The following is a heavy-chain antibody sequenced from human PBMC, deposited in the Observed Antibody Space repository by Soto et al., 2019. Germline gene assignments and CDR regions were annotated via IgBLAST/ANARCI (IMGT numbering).Heavy chain of an antibody. Sequence: GGSLRLSCAASGFTFSSYAMSWVRQAPGKGLEWVSAISGSGGSTYYADSVKGRFTISRDNSKNTLYLQMNSLRAEDTAVYYCAKNFGEFTLYYYYGMDVWGQGTTVTVSS. CDR1: GFTFSSYA. D-gene: IGHD3-16*01. J-gene: IGHJ6*02. CDR2: ISGSGGST. CDR3: AKNFGEFTLYYYYGMDV. V-gene: IGHV3-23*01.